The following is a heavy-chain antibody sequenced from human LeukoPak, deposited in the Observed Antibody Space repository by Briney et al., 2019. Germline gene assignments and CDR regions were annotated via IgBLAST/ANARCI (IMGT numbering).Heavy chain of an antibody. CDR2: ISWNSGSI. CDR1: GFTFDDYA. D-gene: IGHD3-22*01. Sequence: GRSLRLSCAASGFTFDDYAMHWVRHAPGKGLEWVSGISWNSGSIGYADSVKGRFTISRDNAKNSLYLQMNSLRAEDTALYYCAKDIQRITMIVVVGAFDIWGQGTMVTVSS. CDR3: AKDIQRITMIVVVGAFDI. J-gene: IGHJ3*02. V-gene: IGHV3-9*01.